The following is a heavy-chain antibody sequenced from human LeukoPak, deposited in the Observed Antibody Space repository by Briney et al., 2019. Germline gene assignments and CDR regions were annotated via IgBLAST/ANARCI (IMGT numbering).Heavy chain of an antibody. CDR2: IYYSGST. CDR3: ARDRDGYNLGDFDY. CDR1: GGSISTY. J-gene: IGHJ4*02. D-gene: IGHD5-24*01. Sequence: SETLSLTCTVSGGSISTYWNWIRQPPGKGLEWIGYIYYSGSTNYNPSLKSRVTISVDTSKNQFSLKLSSVTAADTAVYYCARDRDGYNLGDFDYWGQGTLVTVSS. V-gene: IGHV4-59*01.